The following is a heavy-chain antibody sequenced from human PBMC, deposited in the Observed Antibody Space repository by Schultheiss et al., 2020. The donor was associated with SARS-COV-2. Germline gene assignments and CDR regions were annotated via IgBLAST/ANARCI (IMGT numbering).Heavy chain of an antibody. CDR2: NSSSSSTI. CDR1: GFTFSSYS. CDR3: ARDRGSDYYDSSGYYGS. Sequence: GGSLRLSCAASGFTFSSYSMNWVRQAPGKGLEWVSYNSSSSSTIYYADSVKGRFTISRDNAKNSLYLQMNSLRAEDTAVYYCARDRGSDYYDSSGYYGSWGQGTLVTVSS. V-gene: IGHV3-48*04. D-gene: IGHD3-22*01. J-gene: IGHJ5*02.